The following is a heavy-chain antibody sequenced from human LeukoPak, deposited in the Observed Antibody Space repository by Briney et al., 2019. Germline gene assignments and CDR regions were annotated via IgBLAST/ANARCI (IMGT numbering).Heavy chain of an antibody. CDR3: ARQLTTVVTSDWFDP. J-gene: IGHJ5*02. Sequence: HGESLKISCKGSGYSFTSYWIGWVRQMPGKGLEWMGIIYPGDSDTRYSPSFQGQVTISADKSISTACLQWSSLKASDTAMYYCARQLTTVVTSDWFDPWGQGTLVTVSS. CDR2: IYPGDSDT. CDR1: GYSFTSYW. V-gene: IGHV5-51*01. D-gene: IGHD4-23*01.